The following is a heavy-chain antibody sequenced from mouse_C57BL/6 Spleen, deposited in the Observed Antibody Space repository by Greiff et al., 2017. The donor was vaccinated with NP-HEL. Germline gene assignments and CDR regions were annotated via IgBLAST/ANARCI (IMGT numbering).Heavy chain of an antibody. CDR2: INTNYGTT. D-gene: IGHD1-1*01. CDR3: ARSGYYGSSAYFDY. Sequence: LVESGPELVKPGASVKISCKASGYSFTDYNMNWVKQSNGKSLEWIGVINTNYGTTSYNQKFKGKATLTVDQSSSTAYMQSNSLTSEDSAIYYCARSGYYGSSAYFDYWGQGTTLTVSS. V-gene: IGHV1-39*01. J-gene: IGHJ2*01. CDR1: GYSFTDYN.